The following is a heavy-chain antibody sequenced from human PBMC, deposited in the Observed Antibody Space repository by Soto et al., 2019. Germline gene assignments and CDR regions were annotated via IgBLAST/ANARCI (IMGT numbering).Heavy chain of an antibody. J-gene: IGHJ4*02. CDR3: AHRVLRTVFSLVTTTAIYFDF. CDR1: GFSLTTSGVG. D-gene: IGHD3-3*01. CDR2: IYGDDDK. Sequence: QITLNESGPTVVRPTETLTLTCRFSGFSLTTSGVGVGWIRQSQGKAPEWLALIYGDDDKRYSASLKSRLTITKDTSKTQVVLTVSDLEPTDTATYYCAHRVLRTVFSLVTTTAIYFDFWGQGTPVAVSS. V-gene: IGHV2-5*02.